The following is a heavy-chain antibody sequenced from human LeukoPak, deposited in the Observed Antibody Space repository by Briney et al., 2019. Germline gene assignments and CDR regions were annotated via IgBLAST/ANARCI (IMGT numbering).Heavy chain of an antibody. Sequence: PGGSLRLSCAASGFTVSSNYMSWVRQAPGKGLEWVSVIYSGGSTYYADSVKGRFTISRDNSKNTLYLQMNSLRAEDTAVYYCAREIDMANWFDPWGQGTLVTVSS. J-gene: IGHJ5*02. CDR1: GFTVSSNY. D-gene: IGHD2-15*01. CDR3: AREIDMANWFDP. CDR2: IYSGGST. V-gene: IGHV3-66*01.